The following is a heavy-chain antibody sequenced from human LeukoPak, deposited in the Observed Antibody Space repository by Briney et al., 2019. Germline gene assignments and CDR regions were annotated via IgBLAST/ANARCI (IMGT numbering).Heavy chain of an antibody. CDR2: IRYVVTDK. CDR3: TRYDSTRFDP. Sequence: PGGCLRLSCAASGFTFSGHGMQWVRQAPGKGLEWVAGIRYVVTDKPYAASVKGRFSLSSDHSKHPLYLQIDSLRAEDTAVYYCTRYDSTRFDPWGQGTLVTVSS. D-gene: IGHD3-22*01. J-gene: IGHJ5*02. V-gene: IGHV3-33*01. CDR1: GFTFSGHG.